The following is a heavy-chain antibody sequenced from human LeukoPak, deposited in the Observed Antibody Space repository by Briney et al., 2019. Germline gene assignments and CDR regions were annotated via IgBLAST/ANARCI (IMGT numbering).Heavy chain of an antibody. CDR2: MYHNRGT. J-gene: IGHJ6*04. CDR1: GYSISSGYY. V-gene: IGHV4-38-2*01. CDR3: ASYYASGVSAYDYFGMDV. Sequence: SETLSFTCAVSGYSISSGYYWGWIRQPPGKGLEWIGSMYHNRGTYYNPSLKSRVTISMDTSKNQFSLRLSSVTAADTAVYYCASYYASGVSAYDYFGMDVWGKGTTVTVS. D-gene: IGHD3-10*01.